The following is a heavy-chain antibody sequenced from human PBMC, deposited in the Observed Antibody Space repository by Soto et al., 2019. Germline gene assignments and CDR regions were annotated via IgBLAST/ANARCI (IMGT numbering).Heavy chain of an antibody. CDR2: IYPGDSDT. D-gene: IGHD1-1*01. V-gene: IGHV5-51*01. J-gene: IGHJ3*02. CDR3: ARSDRGTDDAFDI. CDR1: GYSISSYW. Sequence: PVLPRTKYCRVSGYSISSYWIGRVRQMPGKGLEWMGIIYPGDSDTRYSPSFQGQVTISADKSISTAYLQWSSLKASDTAMYYCARSDRGTDDAFDIWGQGTMVTVSS.